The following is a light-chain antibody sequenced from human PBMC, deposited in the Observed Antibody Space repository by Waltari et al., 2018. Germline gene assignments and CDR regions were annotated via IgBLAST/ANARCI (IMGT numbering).Light chain of an antibody. CDR3: QQYDNYPYT. V-gene: IGKV1-5*03. J-gene: IGKJ2*01. Sequence: DIQMTQSPSTLSASVADRVTITCRASQTITNWLAWYQQKPGEAPKLLIYKASTLDMGVPSRFSGSGSGTEFTLTISSLQPDDFATYYCQQYDNYPYTFGQGTKLEIK. CDR1: QTITNW. CDR2: KAS.